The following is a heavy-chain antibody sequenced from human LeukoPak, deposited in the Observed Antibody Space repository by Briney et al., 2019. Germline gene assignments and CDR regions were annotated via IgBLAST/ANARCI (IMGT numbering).Heavy chain of an antibody. Sequence: GGSLRLSCTVSGITFGDYAMSWVRQAPGKGLEWVGFIRSKAYGGTTKYAASVKGRFIISRDDSKSIAYLQMNSLKTEDTAVYYCTSEVSDYYGSGSPTDYFDYWGQGTLVTVSS. D-gene: IGHD3-10*01. CDR3: TSEVSDYYGSGSPTDYFDY. V-gene: IGHV3-49*04. CDR1: GITFGDYA. CDR2: IRSKAYGGTT. J-gene: IGHJ4*02.